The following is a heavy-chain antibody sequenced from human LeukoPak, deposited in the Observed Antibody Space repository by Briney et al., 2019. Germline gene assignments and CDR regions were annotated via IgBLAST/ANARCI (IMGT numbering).Heavy chain of an antibody. J-gene: IGHJ4*02. CDR3: GSSEVGTTTSTIYDF. Sequence: SETLSLTCKVSGGSVNDYRWSWIRHTAGKGLEWIGRIYSEGIYNYNPSLESRLTMSVDTSMNQFSLRLNSVTAADTAVDYCGSSEVGTTTSTIYDFWGRGTLVTVSS. V-gene: IGHV4-4*07. D-gene: IGHD2/OR15-2a*01. CDR2: IYSEGIY. CDR1: GGSVNDYR.